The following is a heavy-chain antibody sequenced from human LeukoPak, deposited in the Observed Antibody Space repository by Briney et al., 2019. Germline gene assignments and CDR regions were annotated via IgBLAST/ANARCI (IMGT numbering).Heavy chain of an antibody. CDR2: IYSGGST. CDR1: GFTVSSNY. Sequence: GGSLRLSCAASGFTVSSNYMSWVRQAPGKGLEWVSVIYSGGSTYYADYVKGRFTISRDNSKNTLYLQMNSLRAEDTAVYYCARDRYYGSGSYYNPVWGQGTLVTVSS. V-gene: IGHV3-66*01. D-gene: IGHD3-10*01. J-gene: IGHJ4*02. CDR3: ARDRYYGSGSYYNPV.